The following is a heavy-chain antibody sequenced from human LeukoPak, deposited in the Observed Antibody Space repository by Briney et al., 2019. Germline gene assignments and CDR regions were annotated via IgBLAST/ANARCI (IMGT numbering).Heavy chain of an antibody. Sequence: SQTLSLTCAISGDSVSSNSAAWNWIRQSPSRGLEWLGSTYYRSKWYNDYAVSVKSRITINPDASKNQFSLQLNSVTPEDTAVYYCARGRRIAVAGGWYFDLWGRGTLVTVSS. CDR1: GDSVSSNSAA. CDR3: ARGRRIAVAGGWYFDL. D-gene: IGHD6-19*01. V-gene: IGHV6-1*01. J-gene: IGHJ2*01. CDR2: TYYRSKWYN.